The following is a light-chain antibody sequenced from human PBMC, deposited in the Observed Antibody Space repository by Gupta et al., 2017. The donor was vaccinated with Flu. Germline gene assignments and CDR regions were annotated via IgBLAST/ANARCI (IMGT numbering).Light chain of an antibody. CDR2: AAS. Sequence: DIQMTQSPSSLSASVGDRVTITCRASQSISSYLNWYQQKPGKAPKLLIYAASSLQSGVPSRFSGSGSGTDFTLTISSRQPEDFATYYCQQSYSTPQDSFGQGTKLEIK. CDR3: QQSYSTPQDS. CDR1: QSISSY. V-gene: IGKV1-39*01. J-gene: IGKJ2*03.